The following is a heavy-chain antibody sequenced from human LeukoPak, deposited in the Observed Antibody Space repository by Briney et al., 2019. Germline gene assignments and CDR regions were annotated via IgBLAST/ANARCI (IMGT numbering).Heavy chain of an antibody. CDR1: GYTFTGYY. D-gene: IGHD6-13*01. Sequence: ASVKVSCKASGYTFTGYYMHWVRQAPGQGLEWMGRINPNSGGTNYAQKFQGRVTMTRDTSISTAYMELSRLRSGDTAVYYCARAHSSSWSGLDYWGQGTLVTVSS. V-gene: IGHV1-2*06. CDR2: INPNSGGT. CDR3: ARAHSSSWSGLDY. J-gene: IGHJ4*02.